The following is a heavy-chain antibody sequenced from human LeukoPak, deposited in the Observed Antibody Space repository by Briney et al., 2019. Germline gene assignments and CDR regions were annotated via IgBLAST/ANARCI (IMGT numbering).Heavy chain of an antibody. CDR3: ARHSSGYSSGQVDY. CDR1: GGSISSYY. V-gene: IGHV4-59*08. CDR2: IYYSGST. J-gene: IGHJ4*02. Sequence: SETLSLTCTVSGGSISSYYWSWIRQPPGKGLEWIGYIYYSGSTNYNPSLKSRVTISVDTSKNQFSLKLSSVTAADTAVYYCARHSSGYSSGQVDYWGQGTLVTVSS. D-gene: IGHD6-19*01.